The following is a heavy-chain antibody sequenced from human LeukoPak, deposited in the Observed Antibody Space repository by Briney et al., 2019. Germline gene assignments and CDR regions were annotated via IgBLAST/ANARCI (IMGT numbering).Heavy chain of an antibody. CDR3: AMEGGKWGEGYLDY. D-gene: IGHD3-16*01. CDR1: EFTFSDYY. V-gene: IGHV3-11*01. Sequence: GGSLRLSCAASEFTFSDYYMSWIRQVPGKGLEWVSYISGSSSTMYYANSVKGRFTISRDNAKNLLYLQMNSPRAEHTAGYCCAMEGGKWGEGYLDYWGQGTLVTVSS. CDR2: ISGSSSTM. J-gene: IGHJ4*02.